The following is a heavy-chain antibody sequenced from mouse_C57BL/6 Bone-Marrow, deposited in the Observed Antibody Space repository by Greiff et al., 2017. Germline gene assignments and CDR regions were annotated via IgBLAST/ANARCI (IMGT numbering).Heavy chain of an antibody. CDR3: ARFDCNYWYFDV. CDR1: GYTFTSYW. V-gene: IGHV1-69*01. J-gene: IGHJ1*03. CDR2: IDPSDSYT. Sequence: QVQLQQPGAELVMPGASVKLSCKASGYTFTSYWMHWVKQRPGQGLEWIGEIDPSDSYTNYNQKFKGKSTLTVDKSSSTAYMQLSSLTSEDSAVYYCARFDCNYWYFDVWGTGTTVTVSS.